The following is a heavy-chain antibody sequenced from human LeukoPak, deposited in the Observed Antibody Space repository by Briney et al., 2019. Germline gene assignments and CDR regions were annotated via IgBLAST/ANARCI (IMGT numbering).Heavy chain of an antibody. V-gene: IGHV1-46*01. CDR1: GYTFTSYY. CDR2: INPSGGST. Sequence: ASVKVSCKASGYTFTSYYMHWVRQAPGQGLEWMGIINPSGGSTSYAQKFQGRVTMTRDTSTSTVYMELSSLRSDDTAVYYCARVNVDYRSRYYYYYYGMDVWGQGTTVTVSS. CDR3: ARVNVDYRSRYYYYYYGMDV. D-gene: IGHD4-11*01. J-gene: IGHJ6*02.